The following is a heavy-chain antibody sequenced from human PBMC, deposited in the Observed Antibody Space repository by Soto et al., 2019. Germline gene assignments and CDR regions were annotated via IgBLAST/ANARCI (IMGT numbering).Heavy chain of an antibody. CDR1: GFTFSSYG. D-gene: IGHD6-19*01. V-gene: IGHV3-30*03. Sequence: QVQLVESGGGVVQPGTSLRLSCAASGFTFSSYGMHWVRQAPGKGLEWVAALSYDGTNEYYADSVKGRCTISRDNSKNTLCVQMNSLRAEDTALYCCAPWIRGWKFDYWGQGTLVTVSS. CDR2: LSYDGTNE. J-gene: IGHJ4*02. CDR3: APWIRGWKFDY.